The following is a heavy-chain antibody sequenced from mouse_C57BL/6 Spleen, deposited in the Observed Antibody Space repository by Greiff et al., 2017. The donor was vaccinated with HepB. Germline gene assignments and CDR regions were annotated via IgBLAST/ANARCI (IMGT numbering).Heavy chain of an antibody. D-gene: IGHD3-3*01. Sequence: QVQLQQPGAELVKPGASVKLSCKASGYTFTSYWMHWVKQRPGQGLEWIGMIHPNSGSTNYNEKFKSKATLTVDKSSSTAYMQLSSLTSEDSAVYYCARRRAFGNYYAMDYWGQGTSVTVSS. J-gene: IGHJ4*01. CDR1: GYTFTSYW. CDR2: IHPNSGST. V-gene: IGHV1-64*01. CDR3: ARRRAFGNYYAMDY.